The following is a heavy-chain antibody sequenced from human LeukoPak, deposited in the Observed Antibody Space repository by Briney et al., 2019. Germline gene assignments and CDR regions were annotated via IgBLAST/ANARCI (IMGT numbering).Heavy chain of an antibody. CDR2: IYHTGTT. J-gene: IGHJ2*01. CDR1: GVSSISIDYY. V-gene: IGHV4-39*01. Sequence: SETLSLTCTVSGVSSISIDYYWDWIRQPPGKGPEWIGAIYHTGTTYYNPSLKSRVTISVDTSKNQFSLKLGSVAATDTAVFYCARRVSGVSWYFDFWGRGTLVTVSS. CDR3: ARRVSGVSWYFDF. D-gene: IGHD5/OR15-5a*01.